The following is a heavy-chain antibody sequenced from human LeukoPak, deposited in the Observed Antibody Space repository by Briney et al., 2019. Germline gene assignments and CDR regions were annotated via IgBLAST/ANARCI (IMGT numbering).Heavy chain of an antibody. CDR3: AKDGSGSYCLDY. D-gene: IGHD3-10*01. CDR1: GFTFSSYT. V-gene: IGHV3-48*02. CDR2: ISSSSSNI. Sequence: QPGGSLRLSCAASGFTFSSYTMNWVRQAPGKGLEWVSCISSSSSNIYYADSVKGRFTISRDNAKNSLYLQMNSLRDEDTAVYYCAKDGSGSYCLDYWGQGTLVTVSS. J-gene: IGHJ4*02.